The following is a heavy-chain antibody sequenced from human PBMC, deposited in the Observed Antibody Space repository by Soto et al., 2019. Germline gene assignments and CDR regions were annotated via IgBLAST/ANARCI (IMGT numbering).Heavy chain of an antibody. CDR2: INPSNEIT. V-gene: IGHV1-2*02. Sequence: QVYLLQSGAEVKKVGASVKVSCKTSGYTFSAYYVHWARRAPGRGFQWLGWINPSNEITTFSEFFQGRITMTRDTSTNTVHMELNMLTSDDTAVYYCMRGGWGDFPIDYWGQGTQVTVSS. CDR3: MRGGWGDFPIDY. J-gene: IGHJ4*02. D-gene: IGHD3-3*01. CDR1: GYTFSAYY.